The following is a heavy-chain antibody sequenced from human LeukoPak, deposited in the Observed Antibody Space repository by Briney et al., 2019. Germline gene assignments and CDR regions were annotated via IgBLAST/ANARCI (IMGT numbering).Heavy chain of an antibody. V-gene: IGHV3-23*01. J-gene: IGHJ6*03. CDR3: AKSVLYGHHYYYYIDV. Sequence: PGGSLRLSCAASGFTFSSYAMTWVRQAPGKGLEWVSSIYGSGGRTYYADSVKGRFTISRDNSKNTLYLQMNSLRAEDTAVNYCAKSVLYGHHYYYYIDVWGKGTTVTVSS. CDR1: GFTFSSYA. CDR2: IYGSGGRT. D-gene: IGHD2/OR15-2a*01.